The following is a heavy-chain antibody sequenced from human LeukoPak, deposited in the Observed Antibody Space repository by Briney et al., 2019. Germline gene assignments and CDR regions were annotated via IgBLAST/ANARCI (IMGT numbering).Heavy chain of an antibody. J-gene: IGHJ4*02. CDR2: ISESSRTI. CDR1: GFAFSSYS. Sequence: PGGSLRLSGAASGFAFSSYSMNWVRQAPGKGLEWVSFISESSRTIYYADSVKGRFTISRDNAKNSLYLQMNSLRAEDTAIYYCARDWRTGTTFDWGQGTLVTVSS. D-gene: IGHD1-1*01. V-gene: IGHV3-48*01. CDR3: ARDWRTGTTFD.